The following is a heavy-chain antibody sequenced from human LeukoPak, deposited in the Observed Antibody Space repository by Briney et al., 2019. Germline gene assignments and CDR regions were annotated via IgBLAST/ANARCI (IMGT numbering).Heavy chain of an antibody. Sequence: GSLRLSCAASGFTFGSYAMSWVRQAPGKGLEWIGYIYYSGSTNYNPSLKSRVTISVDTSKNQFSLKLSSVTAADTAVYYCARHPNYYDSSGSLLYGMDVWGQGTTVTVSS. D-gene: IGHD3-22*01. CDR2: IYYSGST. CDR1: GFTFGSYA. J-gene: IGHJ6*02. CDR3: ARHPNYYDSSGSLLYGMDV. V-gene: IGHV4-59*08.